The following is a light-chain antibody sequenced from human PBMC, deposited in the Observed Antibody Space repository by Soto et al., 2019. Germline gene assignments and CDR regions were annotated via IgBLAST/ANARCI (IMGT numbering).Light chain of an antibody. V-gene: IGKV1-39*01. Sequence: DIQMTQSPSSLSASVGDRVTITCRASQSIISYLNWYQQKPGKAPKLLLYAASSLQSGVPSRFSGSGSGTDFTLTISSLQPEDVATYYCQKYNSAPRTFGQGTKVEIK. CDR1: QSIISY. CDR3: QKYNSAPRT. CDR2: AAS. J-gene: IGKJ1*01.